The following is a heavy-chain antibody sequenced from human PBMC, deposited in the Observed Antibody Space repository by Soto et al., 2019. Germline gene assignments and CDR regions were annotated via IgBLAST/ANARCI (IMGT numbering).Heavy chain of an antibody. CDR2: ISSSGSTI. CDR1: GFTFSSYE. D-gene: IGHD3-10*01. Sequence: GGSLRLSCAASGFTFSSYEMNWVRQAPGKGLEWVSYISSSGSTIYYADSVKGLFTISRDNAKNALYLQMNSLRAEDTAVYYCARPQSSGVLDYFEYWGQGT. J-gene: IGHJ4*02. V-gene: IGHV3-48*03. CDR3: ARPQSSGVLDYFEY.